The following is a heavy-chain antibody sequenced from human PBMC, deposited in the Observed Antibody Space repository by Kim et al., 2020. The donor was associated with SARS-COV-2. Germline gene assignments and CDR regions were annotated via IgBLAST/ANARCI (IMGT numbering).Heavy chain of an antibody. V-gene: IGHV3-7*01. CDR2: IKQDGSEK. J-gene: IGHJ4*01. CDR1: GFTFSSYW. D-gene: IGHD6-6*01. Sequence: GGSLRLSCAASGFTFSSYWMSWVRQAPGKGLEWVANIKQDGSEKYYVDXXXAXXXIAXXNXKXSLYLXMNSLRAEDTXXXXXARXXXIAARPSLPXYFYY. CDR3: ARXXXIAARPSLPXYFYY.